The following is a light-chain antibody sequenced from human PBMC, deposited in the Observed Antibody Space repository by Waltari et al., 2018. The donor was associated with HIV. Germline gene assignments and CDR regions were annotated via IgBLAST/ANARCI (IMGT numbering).Light chain of an antibody. CDR2: GAS. V-gene: IGKV3-15*01. CDR1: QSVSDN. J-gene: IGKJ1*01. CDR3: HHYNNWPRT. Sequence: DIVMTQSPATLSVSPGARATLSCRASQSVSDNLAWYHQKPGQAPRLLINGASTRATGIPARFSGSGSGTEFTLTISSLQSEDFAVYYCHHYNNWPRTFGQGTKVEIK.